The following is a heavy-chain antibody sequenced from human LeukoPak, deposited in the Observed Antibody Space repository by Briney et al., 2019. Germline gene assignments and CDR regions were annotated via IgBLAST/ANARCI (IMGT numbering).Heavy chain of an antibody. V-gene: IGHV3-23*01. D-gene: IGHD4-17*01. CDR3: AKRPSDYGDYVSYFDY. CDR2: ISGSGGST. CDR1: GFTFSSYA. Sequence: GGSLRLSCAASGFTFSSYAMSWIRQAPGKGLEWVSAISGSGGSTYYADSVKGRFTISRDNSKDTLYLQMNSLRDEDTAVYYCAKRPSDYGDYVSYFDYWGQGTLVTVSS. J-gene: IGHJ4*02.